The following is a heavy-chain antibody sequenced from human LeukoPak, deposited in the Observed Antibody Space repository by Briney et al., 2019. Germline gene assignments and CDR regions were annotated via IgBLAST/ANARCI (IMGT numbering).Heavy chain of an antibody. V-gene: IGHV4-30-2*01. CDR2: IYHSGST. J-gene: IGHJ4*02. CDR1: GGSISSGGYY. Sequence: PSETLSLTCTVSGGSISSGGYYWSWIRQPPGKGLECIGYIYHSGSTYYNPSLKSRVTISVDTSKNQFSLKLSSVTAADTAVYYCARENDSSGYYFDYWGQGTLVTVSS. D-gene: IGHD3-22*01. CDR3: ARENDSSGYYFDY.